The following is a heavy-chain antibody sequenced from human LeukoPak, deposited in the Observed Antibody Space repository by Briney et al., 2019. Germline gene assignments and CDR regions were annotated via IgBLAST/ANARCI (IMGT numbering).Heavy chain of an antibody. CDR3: ARETLWKDGSGSYMSY. CDR2: IIPIFGTA. D-gene: IGHD3-10*01. Sequence: GASVKVSCKASGGTFSSYAISWVRQAPGQGLEWMGGIIPIFGTANYAQKSQGRVTITTDESTSTAYMELSSLRSEDTAVYYCARETLWKDGSGSYMSYWGQGTLVTVSS. CDR1: GGTFSSYA. J-gene: IGHJ4*02. V-gene: IGHV1-69*05.